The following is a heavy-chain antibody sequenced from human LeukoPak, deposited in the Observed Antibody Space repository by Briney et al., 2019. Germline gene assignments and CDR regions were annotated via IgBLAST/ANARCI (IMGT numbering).Heavy chain of an antibody. D-gene: IGHD5-24*01. CDR3: ARFLQVGAFDI. CDR2: IYYSGST. J-gene: IGHJ3*02. V-gene: IGHV4-59*01. CDR1: GGSISSYY. Sequence: SETLSLTCTVSGGSISSYYWSWIRQPPGKGLEWIGYIYYSGSTNYNPSLKSRVTISVDTSKNQFSLKLSSVTAADTAVYYCARFLQVGAFDIWGQGTMVTVSS.